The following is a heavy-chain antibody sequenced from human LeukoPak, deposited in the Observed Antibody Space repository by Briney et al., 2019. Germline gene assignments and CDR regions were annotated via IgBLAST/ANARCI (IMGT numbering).Heavy chain of an antibody. J-gene: IGHJ4*02. V-gene: IGHV3-23*01. D-gene: IGHD3-10*01. CDR1: GFTFSSYA. Sequence: GGSLRLSCAASGFTFSSYAMSWVRQAPGKGLEWVSGISGSGGSTYYADSAKGRFTISRDNSKNTLYLRLDSLRVEDTAVYYCATDDGSGRGESPCVYWGQGTLVTVSS. CDR3: ATDDGSGRGESPCVY. CDR2: ISGSGGST.